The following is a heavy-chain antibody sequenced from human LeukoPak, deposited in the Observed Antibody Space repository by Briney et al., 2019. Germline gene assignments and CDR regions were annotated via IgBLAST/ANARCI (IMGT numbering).Heavy chain of an antibody. D-gene: IGHD4-11*01. CDR1: GFTFSSYG. Sequence: GGSLRLSCAASGFTFSSYGMHWVRQAPGKGLEWVAVISYDGSNKYYAYSVKGRLTISRDNSKNTLYLQMNSLRAEDTAVYYCAKESPTTPAYYFDYWGQGNLVTVSS. J-gene: IGHJ4*02. CDR2: ISYDGSNK. V-gene: IGHV3-30*18. CDR3: AKESPTTPAYYFDY.